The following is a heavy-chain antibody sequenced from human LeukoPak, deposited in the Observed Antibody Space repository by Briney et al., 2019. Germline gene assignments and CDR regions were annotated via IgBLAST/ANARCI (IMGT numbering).Heavy chain of an antibody. CDR3: ARLLGEYYYDSSGYYYYFDY. J-gene: IGHJ4*02. V-gene: IGHV4-39*01. Sequence: SETLSLTCTVSGGSISSSSYYWGWIRQPPGKGLEWIGSIYYSGSTYYNPSLKSRVTISVDTSKNQLSLKLSSVTAADTAVYYCARLLGEYYYDSSGYYYYFDYWGQGTLVTVSS. D-gene: IGHD3-22*01. CDR2: IYYSGST. CDR1: GGSISSSSYY.